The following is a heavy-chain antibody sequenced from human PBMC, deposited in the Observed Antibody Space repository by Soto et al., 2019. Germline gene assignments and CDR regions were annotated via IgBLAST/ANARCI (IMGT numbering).Heavy chain of an antibody. CDR3: SRETRVHSNGFADWFDP. J-gene: IGHJ5*02. D-gene: IGHD5-18*01. CDR2: IFFNGNT. CDR1: GGSISSGGYH. V-gene: IGHV4-31*03. Sequence: QVQLQESGPGLVKPSDTLSLTCTVSGGSISSGGYHWSWIRRHPEKGLEWIASIFFNGNTYYNPSIESRLTMSVATSKTQFSLRLISVTAADTAVYYCSRETRVHSNGFADWFDPWGQGILVTVSS.